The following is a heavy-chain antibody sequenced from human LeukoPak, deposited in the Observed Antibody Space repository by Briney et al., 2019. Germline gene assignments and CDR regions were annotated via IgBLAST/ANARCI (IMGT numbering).Heavy chain of an antibody. J-gene: IGHJ3*01. V-gene: IGHV4-59*08. CDR1: GGSISSYY. Sequence: NPSQTLSLTCTVSGGSISSYYWSWIRQPPGKGLEWIGYIYYSGSTSYNPSLKSRVTISVDTSKNQFSLKLSSVTAADTAVYYCARSTGDDAFDVWGQGTMVTVSS. D-gene: IGHD7-27*01. CDR2: IYYSGST. CDR3: ARSTGDDAFDV.